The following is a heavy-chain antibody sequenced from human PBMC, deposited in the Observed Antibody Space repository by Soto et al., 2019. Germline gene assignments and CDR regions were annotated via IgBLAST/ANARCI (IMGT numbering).Heavy chain of an antibody. CDR3: ARLNFYDNSGYYGSLDY. V-gene: IGHV4-61*08. CDR2: IYYSGST. Sequence: PSETLSLTCAVSGGSISSGGYYWSWIRQPPGKGLEWIGYIYYSGSTNYNPSLKSRVTISVDTSKNQFSLKLSSVTAADTAVYYCARLNFYDNSGYYGSLDYWGQGTLVTVSS. D-gene: IGHD3-22*01. J-gene: IGHJ4*02. CDR1: GGSISSGGYY.